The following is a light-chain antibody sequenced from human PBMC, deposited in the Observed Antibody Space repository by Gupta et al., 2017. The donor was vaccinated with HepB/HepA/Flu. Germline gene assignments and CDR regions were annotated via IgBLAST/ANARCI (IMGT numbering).Light chain of an antibody. J-gene: IGKJ1*01. Sequence: EIVMTQSPATLSVSLWERATLSCIARHTIAGNLAWYQQKPGQAPRRRIYGASTRATGVPARLSGSGSGTEFTLTISSLRSEDFAVYYCQHYDHIPPWTFGQGTRVEI. CDR3: QHYDHIPPWT. V-gene: IGKV3-15*01. CDR1: HTIAGN. CDR2: GAS.